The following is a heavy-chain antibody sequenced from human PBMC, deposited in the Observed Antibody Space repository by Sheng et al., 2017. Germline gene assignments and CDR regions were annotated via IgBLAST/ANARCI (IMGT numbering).Heavy chain of an antibody. Sequence: QVQLVESGGGVVQPGRSLRLSCAASGFTFSSYGMHWVRQAPGKGLEWVAVISYDGSNKYYADSVKGRFTISRDNSKNTLYLQMNSLRAEDTAVYYCAKGDILTGFSLQLYAFDIWGQGTMVTVSS. J-gene: IGHJ3*02. V-gene: IGHV3-30*18. CDR1: GFTFSSYG. CDR3: AKGDILTGFSLQLYAFDI. D-gene: IGHD3-9*01. CDR2: ISYDGSNK.